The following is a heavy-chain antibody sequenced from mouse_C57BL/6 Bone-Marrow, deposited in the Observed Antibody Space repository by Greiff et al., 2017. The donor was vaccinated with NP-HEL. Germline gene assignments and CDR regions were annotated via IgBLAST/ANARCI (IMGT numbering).Heavy chain of an antibody. CDR2: INPNNGGT. J-gene: IGHJ4*01. D-gene: IGHD1-1*01. CDR3: ARRSYYYGRGYYYAMDY. CDR1: GYTFTDYN. V-gene: IGHV1-18*01. Sequence: SGPELVKPGASVKIPCKASGYTFTDYNMDWVKQSHGKSLEWIGDINPNNGGTIYNQKFKGKATLTVDKSSSTAYMELRSLTSEDTAVYYCARRSYYYGRGYYYAMDYWGQGTSVTVSS.